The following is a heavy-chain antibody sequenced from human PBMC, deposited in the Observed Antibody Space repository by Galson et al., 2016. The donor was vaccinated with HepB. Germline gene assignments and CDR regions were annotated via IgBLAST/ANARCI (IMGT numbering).Heavy chain of an antibody. CDR2: ISYDGFNK. V-gene: IGHV3-30*18. J-gene: IGHJ6*02. Sequence: SLRLSCAASGFIFRTYGMHWVRQAPGKGLEWVAIISYDGFNKYYADSEKGRFTISRDNSKNTLYLQMNSLRPEDTAVYSCAKSKDQENVVVLSPRNYALDVWGQGTTVTVSS. CDR3: AKSKDQENVVVLSPRNYALDV. D-gene: IGHD2-2*01. CDR1: GFIFRTYG.